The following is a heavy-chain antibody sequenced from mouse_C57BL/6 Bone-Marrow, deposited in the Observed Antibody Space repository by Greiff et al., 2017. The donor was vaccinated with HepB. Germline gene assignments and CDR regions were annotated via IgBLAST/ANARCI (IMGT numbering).Heavy chain of an antibody. Sequence: VMLVESGPGLVQPSQSLSITCTVSGFSLTSYGVHWVRQSPGKGLEWLGVIWSGGSTDYNAAFISRLSISKDNSKSQVFFKMNSLQADDTAIYYCARKGFVGFAYWGQGTLVTVSA. J-gene: IGHJ3*01. V-gene: IGHV2-2*01. CDR1: GFSLTSYG. CDR2: IWSGGST. CDR3: ARKGFVGFAY.